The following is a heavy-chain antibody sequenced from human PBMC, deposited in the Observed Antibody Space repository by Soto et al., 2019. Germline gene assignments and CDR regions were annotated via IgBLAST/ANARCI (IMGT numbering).Heavy chain of an antibody. CDR2: ICNSGST. D-gene: IGHD3-16*01. CDR1: GGSIRSYC. V-gene: IGHV4-59*08. Sequence: PSETLSLTCTVSGGSIRSYCWTWIRQPPGEGLEWIGCICNSGSTNYNPSLKSRVTISVDTSKNQFSLKLSSVTAADTAVYYCARHFGEKFSLAYYYYYYMDVWGKGTTVTVSS. J-gene: IGHJ6*03. CDR3: ARHFGEKFSLAYYYYYYMDV.